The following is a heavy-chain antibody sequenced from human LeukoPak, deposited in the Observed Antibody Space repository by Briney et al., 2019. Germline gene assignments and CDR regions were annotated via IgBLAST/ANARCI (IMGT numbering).Heavy chain of an antibody. CDR1: GGSISSSSYY. CDR2: IYHSGST. J-gene: IGHJ5*02. Sequence: KPSETLSLTCTVAGGSISSSSYYWGWIRQPPGKGLEWIGSIYHSGSTYYTPSLKSRVTISVDTSKNQFSLKLSSVTAADTAVYYCARVDGVRRAAGFDPWGQGTLVTVSS. CDR3: ARVDGVRRAAGFDP. D-gene: IGHD2-21*01. V-gene: IGHV4-39*07.